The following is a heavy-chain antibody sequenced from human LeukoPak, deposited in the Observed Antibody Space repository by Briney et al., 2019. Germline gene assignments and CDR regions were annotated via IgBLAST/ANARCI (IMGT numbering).Heavy chain of an antibody. Sequence: SETLSLTCTVSGGSISSGSYSWSWIRQPAGKGLEWIGRIYTSGSTNYNPSLKSRVTISVDTSKNQFSMKLSSVTAADTAVYYCASSTGSGSYHPLFDYWGQGTLVTVSS. CDR1: GGSISSGSYS. J-gene: IGHJ4*02. V-gene: IGHV4-61*02. CDR3: ASSTGSGSYHPLFDY. D-gene: IGHD3-10*01. CDR2: IYTSGST.